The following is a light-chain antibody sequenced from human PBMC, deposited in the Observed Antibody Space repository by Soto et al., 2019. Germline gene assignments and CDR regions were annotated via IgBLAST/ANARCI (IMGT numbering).Light chain of an antibody. V-gene: IGKV1-5*03. CDR2: KAS. Sequence: DIQMTQSPSTLSASIGDRVTITCRARQSISSWLAWYQQKPGKAPKLLIYKASALESGVPSRFSGSGSGTEFTLTISSLQPDDFATYHCQQYNNYPYTFGQGTKLEIK. J-gene: IGKJ2*01. CDR1: QSISSW. CDR3: QQYNNYPYT.